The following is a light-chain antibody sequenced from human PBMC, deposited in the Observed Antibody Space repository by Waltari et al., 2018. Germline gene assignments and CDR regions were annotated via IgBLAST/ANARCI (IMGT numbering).Light chain of an antibody. V-gene: IGKV3-20*01. CDR3: QQCSSPPLT. CDR1: QTVDRNF. J-gene: IGKJ4*01. Sequence: EIVLTQSPATLSLSPGERATLSCRASQTVDRNFVAWYQHKRGQPPRLLIYDATSRGTGIPDRFTGSGSGTDFTLTISRLEPEDFAVYYCQQCSSPPLTFGGGTRVEIK. CDR2: DAT.